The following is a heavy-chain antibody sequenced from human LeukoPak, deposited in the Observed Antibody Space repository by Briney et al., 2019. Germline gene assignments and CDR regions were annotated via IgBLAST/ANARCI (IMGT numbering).Heavy chain of an antibody. CDR1: GFTFDDYA. Sequence: GGSPRLSCAASGFTFDDYAMHWVRQAPGKGLEWVSGISWNSGSIGYADSVKGRFTISRDNAKNSLYLQMNSLRAEDTALYYCAKGRFGELLGSDAFDIWGQGTMVTVSS. V-gene: IGHV3-9*01. CDR2: ISWNSGSI. D-gene: IGHD3-10*01. J-gene: IGHJ3*02. CDR3: AKGRFGELLGSDAFDI.